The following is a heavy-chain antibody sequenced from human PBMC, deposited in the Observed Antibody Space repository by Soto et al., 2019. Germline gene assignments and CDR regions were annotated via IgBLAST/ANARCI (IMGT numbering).Heavy chain of an antibody. J-gene: IGHJ4*02. D-gene: IGHD4-17*01. CDR2: INPKSGGT. Sequence: QVQLVQSGAEVKKPGASVNVSCKASGYTFTVYYMHWVRQAPGQGLEWMGWINPKSGGTMYPQKFQGRVTLTWDPSISKAYMALTRLRSDDTAVYYCARDLAKGGASAGFDYGGQGTLVTVSS. CDR3: ARDLAKGGASAGFDY. V-gene: IGHV1-2*02. CDR1: GYTFTVYY.